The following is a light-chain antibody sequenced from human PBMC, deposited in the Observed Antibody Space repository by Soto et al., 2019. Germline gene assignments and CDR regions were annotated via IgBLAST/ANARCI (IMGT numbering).Light chain of an antibody. Sequence: EIVLTQSPATLSLSPGERATLSCRASQSVSSYLAWYQQKPGQAPRLLIYDVSTRATGIPARFSGSGSGTDFTLTISSLEPEDFAVYYCQQRSNWPPLTFGGGTKVEIK. CDR3: QQRSNWPPLT. J-gene: IGKJ4*01. CDR2: DVS. V-gene: IGKV3-11*01. CDR1: QSVSSY.